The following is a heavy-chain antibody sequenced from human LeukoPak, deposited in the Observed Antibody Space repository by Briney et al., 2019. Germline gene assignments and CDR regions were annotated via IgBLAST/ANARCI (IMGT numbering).Heavy chain of an antibody. J-gene: IGHJ4*02. D-gene: IGHD2-15*01. V-gene: IGHV3-30*04. CDR3: AREGRRYCSGGSCYLCY. CDR2: ISYDGSNK. CDR1: GFTFSSYA. Sequence: PGGSLRLSCAASGFTFSSYAMHWVRQAPGKGLEWVAVISYDGSNKYYADSVKGRFTISRDNSKNTLYPQMNSLRAEDTAVYYCAREGRRYCSGGSCYLCYWGQGTLVTVSS.